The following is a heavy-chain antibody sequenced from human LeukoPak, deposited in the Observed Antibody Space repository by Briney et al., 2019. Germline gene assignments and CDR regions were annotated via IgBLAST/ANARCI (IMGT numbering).Heavy chain of an antibody. CDR2: ISYGGST. V-gene: IGHV4-30-4*01. D-gene: IGHD3-22*01. Sequence: SETLSLTCTVSGGSISSGAYYWSWIRQPPGKGLEWIGYISYGGSTYYNLSLKSRVTISLDTSKNQFSLKLSSVTAADTAVYYCARPYDSSGWYYFGYWGQGTLVTVSS. CDR3: ARPYDSSGWYYFGY. J-gene: IGHJ4*02. CDR1: GGSISSGAYY.